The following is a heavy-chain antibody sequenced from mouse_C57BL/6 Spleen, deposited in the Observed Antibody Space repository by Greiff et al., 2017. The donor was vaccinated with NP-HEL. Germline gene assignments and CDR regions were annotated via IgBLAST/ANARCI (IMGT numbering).Heavy chain of an antibody. CDR1: GYTFTSYW. CDR3: ARDEAYSNYPWFAY. CDR2: IHPNSGST. Sequence: VQLQQPGAELVKPGASVKLSCKASGYTFTSYWMHWVKQRPGQGLEWTGMIHPNSGSTNYNEKFKSKATLTVDKSSSTAYMQLSSLTSEDSAVYYCARDEAYSNYPWFAYWGQGTLVTVSA. D-gene: IGHD2-5*01. J-gene: IGHJ3*01. V-gene: IGHV1-64*01.